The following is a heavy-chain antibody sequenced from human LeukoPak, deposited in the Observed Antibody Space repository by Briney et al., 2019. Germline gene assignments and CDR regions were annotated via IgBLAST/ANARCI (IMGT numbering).Heavy chain of an antibody. V-gene: IGHV3-7*01. J-gene: IGHJ6*03. Sequence: GGSLRLSCVASGFTFSNYWMSWVRQAPGKGLEWVANIKQDGSEKYYVDSVKGRFTISRDNAKISLYLQMNSLRAEDTAVYYCARAGYNYGSDYYYYYYYMDVWGKGTTVTVSS. CDR2: IKQDGSEK. CDR3: ARAGYNYGSDYYYYYYYMDV. CDR1: GFTFSNYW. D-gene: IGHD5-18*01.